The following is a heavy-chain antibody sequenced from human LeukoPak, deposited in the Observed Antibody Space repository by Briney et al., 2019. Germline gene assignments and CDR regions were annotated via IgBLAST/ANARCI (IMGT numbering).Heavy chain of an antibody. D-gene: IGHD6-13*01. V-gene: IGHV1-69*13. Sequence: SVKVSCKASGGTFSIYAISWVRQAPGQGLEWMGGIIPIFGTANYAQKFQGRVTITADESTSTAYMELSSLRSEDTAVYYCARDIKNGQLVLRYYYYGMDVWGQGTTVTVSS. CDR3: ARDIKNGQLVLRYYYYGMDV. J-gene: IGHJ6*02. CDR1: GGTFSIYA. CDR2: IIPIFGTA.